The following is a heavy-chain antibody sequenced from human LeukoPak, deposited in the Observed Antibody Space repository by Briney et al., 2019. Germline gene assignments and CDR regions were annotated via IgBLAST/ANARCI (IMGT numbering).Heavy chain of an antibody. CDR2: ISGSGGST. CDR1: GFTFSSYA. Sequence: LGGSLRLSCAASGFTFSSYAMSWVRQAPGKGLEWVSAISGSGGSTYYADSVKGRFTISRDNSKNTLYLQMNSLRAEDTAVYYCAKDLRITIFGVVTSGPNWFDPWGQGTLVTVSS. CDR3: AKDLRITIFGVVTSGPNWFDP. V-gene: IGHV3-23*01. D-gene: IGHD3-3*01. J-gene: IGHJ5*02.